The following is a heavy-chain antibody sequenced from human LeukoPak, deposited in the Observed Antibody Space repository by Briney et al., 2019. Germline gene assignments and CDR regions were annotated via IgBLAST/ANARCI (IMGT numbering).Heavy chain of an antibody. J-gene: IGHJ4*02. CDR3: ARDHVDTAMAPYYFDY. D-gene: IGHD5-18*01. CDR1: AFIFSGHW. CDR2: IKEDGSER. Sequence: PGGSLRLSCEGSAFIFSGHWMNWVRQTPGKGLEWVASIKEDGSERQYVDSVKGRFTISRDNSKNTLYLQMNSLRAEDTAVYYCARDHVDTAMAPYYFDYWGQGTLVTVSS. V-gene: IGHV3-7*01.